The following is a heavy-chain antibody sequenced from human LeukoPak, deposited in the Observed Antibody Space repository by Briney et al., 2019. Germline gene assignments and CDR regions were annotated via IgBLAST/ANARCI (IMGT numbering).Heavy chain of an antibody. J-gene: IGHJ5*02. CDR3: ARAIAVANWFDP. CDR2: IIPIFGTA. D-gene: IGHD6-19*01. CDR1: GGTFSSYA. V-gene: IGHV1-69*06. Sequence: ASVKVSCKAPGGTFSSYAISWVRQDPGQGLEWMGGIIPIFGTANYAQKFQGRVTITADKSTSTAYMELSSLRSEDTAVYYCARAIAVANWFDPWGQGTLVTVSS.